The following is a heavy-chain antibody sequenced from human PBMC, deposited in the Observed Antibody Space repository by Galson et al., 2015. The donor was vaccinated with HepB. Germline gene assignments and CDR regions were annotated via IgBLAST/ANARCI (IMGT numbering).Heavy chain of an antibody. CDR1: GYTFTSYG. CDR3: ARGPRIAAGPTPEGYFDY. J-gene: IGHJ4*02. CDR2: ISAYNDNT. Sequence: SVKVSCKASGYTFTSYGISWVRQAPGQGLEWMGWISAYNDNTNYAQKLQGRVTMTTDTSTSTAYMELRSLRSDDTAVYYCARGPRIAAGPTPEGYFDYWGQGTLVTVSS. V-gene: IGHV1-18*04. D-gene: IGHD6-13*01.